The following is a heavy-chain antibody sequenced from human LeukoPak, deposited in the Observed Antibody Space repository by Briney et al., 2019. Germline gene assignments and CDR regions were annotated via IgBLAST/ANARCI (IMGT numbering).Heavy chain of an antibody. J-gene: IGHJ4*02. V-gene: IGHV3-30*01. D-gene: IGHD6-19*01. Sequence: PGRSLRLSCAASGFTFSSYAMHWVRQAPGKGLEWVAVISYDGSNKYYADSVKGRFTISRDNSKNTLYLQMNRLRAEDTAVYYCASLSSGWSGFPGLWGQGTLVTVSS. CDR1: GFTFSSYA. CDR3: ASLSSGWSGFPGL. CDR2: ISYDGSNK.